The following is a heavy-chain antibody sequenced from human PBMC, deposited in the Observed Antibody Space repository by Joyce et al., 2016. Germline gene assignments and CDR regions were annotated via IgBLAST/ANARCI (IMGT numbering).Heavy chain of an antibody. CDR1: GFTFNVAW. V-gene: IGHV3-15*01. CDR2: IKSKTSGETT. CDR3: AADVAEVGFEELDH. J-gene: IGHJ4*02. D-gene: IGHD3-10*01. Sequence: EVQVAEYGGGLVKPGGSLRLSCGAYGFTFNVAWMTWARQAQGKGVEWVGRIKSKTSGETTEYAAPVKGRFTISRDDSKNTVSLQMNGLRTEDTAVYFCAADVAEVGFEELDHWGQGTLVTVSS.